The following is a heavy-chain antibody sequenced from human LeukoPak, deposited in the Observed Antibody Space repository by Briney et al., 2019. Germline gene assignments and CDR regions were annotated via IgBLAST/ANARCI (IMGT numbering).Heavy chain of an antibody. V-gene: IGHV3-30*03. CDR1: GFTFSSYG. D-gene: IGHD6-13*01. CDR3: ARLKYSSSRAPLDY. J-gene: IGHJ4*02. Sequence: GGSLRLSCAASGFTFSSYGMHWVRQAPGKGLEWVAVISYDGSNKYYADSVRGRFTISRDNSKNTLYLQMNSLRAEDTAVYYCARLKYSSSRAPLDYWGQGTLVTVSS. CDR2: ISYDGSNK.